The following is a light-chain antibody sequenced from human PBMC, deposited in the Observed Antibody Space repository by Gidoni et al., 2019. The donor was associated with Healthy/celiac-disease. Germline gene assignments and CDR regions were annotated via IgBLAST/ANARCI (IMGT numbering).Light chain of an antibody. CDR3: QQYNNWPPWT. Sequence: EIVMTQSPATLTVSPGERATLACRASQSVSNNLAGYQQKPGQAPRLLIYGASTRATGIPARFSGSGSGTAFTLTISSLQSEDFAVYYCQQYNNWPPWTFGQGTKVEIK. CDR2: GAS. J-gene: IGKJ1*01. V-gene: IGKV3-15*01. CDR1: QSVSNN.